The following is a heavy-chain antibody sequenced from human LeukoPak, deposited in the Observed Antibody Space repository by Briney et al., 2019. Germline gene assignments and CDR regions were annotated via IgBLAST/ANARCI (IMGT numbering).Heavy chain of an antibody. CDR3: SSRYTYGGGY. Sequence: PGGSLRLSCAASGFTFSNYGMHWVRQAPGKGLEWVAFTLNDESNKYYASPVKGRFTISRANSKKTLYLQMNIPRAYDTAVYYCSSRYTYGGGYWGQGTLVTVSS. D-gene: IGHD5-18*01. J-gene: IGHJ4*02. CDR2: TLNDESNK. V-gene: IGHV3-30*02. CDR1: GFTFSNYG.